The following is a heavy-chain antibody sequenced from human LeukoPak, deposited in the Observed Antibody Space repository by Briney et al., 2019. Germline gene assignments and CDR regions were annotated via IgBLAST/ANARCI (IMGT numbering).Heavy chain of an antibody. CDR1: GLTVSSY. Sequence: PGGSLRLSCAASGLTVSSYMSWVRQAPGKGLEWVSVIYSGGSIYYADSVKGRFTISRDKSKNTLCLQMNSLRAEDTAVYYCARPPYGGVDYWGQGTLVTVSS. J-gene: IGHJ4*02. CDR2: IYSGGSI. D-gene: IGHD4-23*01. V-gene: IGHV3-66*04. CDR3: ARPPYGGVDY.